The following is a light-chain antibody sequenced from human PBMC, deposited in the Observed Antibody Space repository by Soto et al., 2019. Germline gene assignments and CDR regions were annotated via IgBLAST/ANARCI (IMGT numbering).Light chain of an antibody. CDR2: EVS. V-gene: IGLV2-14*01. Sequence: QSALTQPASVSGSPGQSITISCTGTSSDVGGYKYVSWYQQHPGKAPKLMIYEVSYRPSGVSNRFSASKSGNTASLTISGIQAEDEAHSYSRSYTGSSTLLFGGGTKLTVL. CDR1: SSDVGGYKY. CDR3: RSYTGSSTLL. J-gene: IGLJ2*01.